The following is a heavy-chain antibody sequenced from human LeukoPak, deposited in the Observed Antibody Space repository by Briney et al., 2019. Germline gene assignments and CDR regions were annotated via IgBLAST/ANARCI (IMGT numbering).Heavy chain of an antibody. Sequence: GGSLRLSCAASGFTFSSYAMSWVRQVPGKGLEWVSTISGSGGSTYYADSVKGRFTISRDNSKNTLYLKMNSLRAEDTAVYYCAKVVGATTRGYFDYWGQGTLVTVSS. CDR2: ISGSGGST. J-gene: IGHJ4*02. V-gene: IGHV3-23*01. D-gene: IGHD1-26*01. CDR3: AKVVGATTRGYFDY. CDR1: GFTFSSYA.